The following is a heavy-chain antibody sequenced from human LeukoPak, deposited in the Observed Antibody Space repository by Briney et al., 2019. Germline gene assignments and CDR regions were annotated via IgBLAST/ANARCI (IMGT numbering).Heavy chain of an antibody. J-gene: IGHJ4*02. CDR2: INPNSGGT. CDR3: ARGRLGYSYFFDY. D-gene: IGHD5-18*01. CDR1: GYTFTGYY. Sequence: ASVKVSCKASGYTFTGYYMHWVRQAPGQGLEWMGWINPNSGGTNYAQKFQGRVTMTRDTSISTAYMELSRLRSDDTAVYYCARGRLGYSYFFDYWGQGTLVTVSS. V-gene: IGHV1-2*02.